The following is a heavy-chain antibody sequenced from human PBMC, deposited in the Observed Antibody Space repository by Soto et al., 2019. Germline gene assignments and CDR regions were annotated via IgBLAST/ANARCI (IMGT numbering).Heavy chain of an antibody. Sequence: QVQLVESGGGVVQPGRSLRLSCAASGFTFSSYGMHWVRQAPGKGLEWVAVIWYDGNTKYYADSVKGRFTISRGNSKNTLYLQMNSLRAEDTAVYYCARERMNYGMDVWGQGTTVTVSS. CDR1: GFTFSSYG. V-gene: IGHV3-33*01. CDR2: IWYDGNTK. J-gene: IGHJ6*02. CDR3: ARERMNYGMDV.